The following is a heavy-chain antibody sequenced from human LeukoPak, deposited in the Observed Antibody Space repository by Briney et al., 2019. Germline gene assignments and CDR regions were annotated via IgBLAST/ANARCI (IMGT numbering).Heavy chain of an antibody. CDR2: ISYSGNT. J-gene: IGHJ6*02. Sequence: SETLSLTCTVSGDSVSSDYWSWIRQPPGKGLEWIAYISYSGNTNYNPSLKSRVTISVDMSKNQYSLKLSSVTAADTAVYYCARNGRYYYYDMDVWGQGTAVTVSS. CDR3: ARNGRYYYYDMDV. V-gene: IGHV4-59*02. CDR1: GDSVSSDY.